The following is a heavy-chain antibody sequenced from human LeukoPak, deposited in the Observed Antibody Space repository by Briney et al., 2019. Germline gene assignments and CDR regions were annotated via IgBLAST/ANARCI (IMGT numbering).Heavy chain of an antibody. Sequence: GESLKISCRGSQYSFINYWIGWVRQMPGKGLEWMGIIYPGDSDTRYSPSFQGQVTISADKSISTAYLQWSSLKASDTAMYYCARRGSRGSNWFDPWGQGTLVTVSS. CDR1: QYSFINYW. D-gene: IGHD3-16*01. CDR2: IYPGDSDT. J-gene: IGHJ5*02. V-gene: IGHV5-51*01. CDR3: ARRGSRGSNWFDP.